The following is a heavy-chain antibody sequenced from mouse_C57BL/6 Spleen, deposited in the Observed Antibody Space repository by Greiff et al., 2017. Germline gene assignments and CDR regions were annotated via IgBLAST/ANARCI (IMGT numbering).Heavy chain of an antibody. D-gene: IGHD1-1*01. CDR1: GFTFSDYG. J-gene: IGHJ2*01. V-gene: IGHV5-17*01. CDR3: ARYYGSSYGFDY. Sequence: EVQLVESGGGLVKPGGSLKLSCAASGFTFSDYGMHWVRQAPEKGLEWVAYISSGSSTIYYADTVKGRFTIYRDNAKNTLFLQMTSLRSEDTSMFYRARYYGSSYGFDYWGQGTTLTVSS. CDR2: ISSGSSTI.